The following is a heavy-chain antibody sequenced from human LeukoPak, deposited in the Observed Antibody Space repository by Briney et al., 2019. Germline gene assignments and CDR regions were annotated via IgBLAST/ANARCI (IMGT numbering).Heavy chain of an antibody. D-gene: IGHD6-19*01. CDR1: GDSISNYY. CDR3: ARAEKAVTGTLDY. Sequence: SETLSLTCTVSGDSISNYYCSWIRQYPGKKLEWIGYMYNRGSTIYNPSLKSRVTISTDTSKNQFSLRLTSVTAADTAVYYCARAEKAVTGTLDYWGQGTLITVSS. CDR2: MYNRGST. V-gene: IGHV4-59*01. J-gene: IGHJ4*02.